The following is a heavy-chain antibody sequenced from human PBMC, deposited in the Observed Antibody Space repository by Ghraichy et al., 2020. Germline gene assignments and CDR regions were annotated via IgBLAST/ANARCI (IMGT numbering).Heavy chain of an antibody. D-gene: IGHD1-26*01. CDR2: INTNTGNP. J-gene: IGHJ4*02. Sequence: ASVKVSCKASGYTFTSYAMNWVRQAPGQGLEWMGWINTNTGNPTYAQGFTGRFVFSLDTSVSTAYLQISSLKAEDTAVYYCARDLAPAYSGSHPADYWGQGTLVTVSS. CDR1: GYTFTSYA. V-gene: IGHV7-4-1*02. CDR3: ARDLAPAYSGSHPADY.